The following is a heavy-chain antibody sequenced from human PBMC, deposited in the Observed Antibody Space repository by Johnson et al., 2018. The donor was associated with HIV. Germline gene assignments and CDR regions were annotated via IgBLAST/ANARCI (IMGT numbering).Heavy chain of an antibody. Sequence: VQLVESGGGLVQPGGSLRLSCAASGFTVSSNYMSWVRQAPGKGLEWVSVIYSGGSTYYADSVKGRFTISRDNSKNTLYMQMNSLRAEDSAVYYCGRESGFEWELLGGMHWAFDIWGQGTMVTVSS. J-gene: IGHJ3*02. D-gene: IGHD1-26*01. CDR3: GRESGFEWELLGGMHWAFDI. V-gene: IGHV3-66*01. CDR1: GFTVSSNY. CDR2: IYSGGST.